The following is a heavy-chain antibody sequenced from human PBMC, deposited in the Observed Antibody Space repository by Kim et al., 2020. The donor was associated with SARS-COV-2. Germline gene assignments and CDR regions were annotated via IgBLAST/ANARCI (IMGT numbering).Heavy chain of an antibody. CDR1: GFTVSSNY. D-gene: IGHD3-16*02. V-gene: IGHV3-53*01. J-gene: IGHJ4*02. CDR2: IYSGGST. CDR3: ARAFGGVIDAYFDY. Sequence: GGSLRLSCAASGFTVSSNYMSWVRQAPGKGLEWVSVIYSGGSTYYADSVKGRFTISRDNSKNTLYLQMNSLRAEDTAVYYCARAFGGVIDAYFDYWGQGTLVTVSS.